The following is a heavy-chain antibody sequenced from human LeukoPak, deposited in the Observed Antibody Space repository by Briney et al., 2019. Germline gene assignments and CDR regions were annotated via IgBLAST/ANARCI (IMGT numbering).Heavy chain of an antibody. CDR1: GFTFSSHW. V-gene: IGHV3-7*01. CDR3: TRGGATSSWYWFF. D-gene: IGHD6-13*01. Sequence: GGSLRLSCAASGFTFSSHWRTWVRQAPGKGPEWVASINKDGSEQYYVDSVKGRFTISRDNAKNSLSLQVSSLRAEDTAVYYCTRGGATSSWYWFFWGQGTLVTVSS. J-gene: IGHJ4*02. CDR2: INKDGSEQ.